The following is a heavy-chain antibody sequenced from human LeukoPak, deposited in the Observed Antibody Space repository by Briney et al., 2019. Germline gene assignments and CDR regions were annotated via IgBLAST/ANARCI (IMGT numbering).Heavy chain of an antibody. CDR1: GGSISSYY. V-gene: IGHV4-59*01. CDR2: IYSSGNT. J-gene: IGHJ4*02. CDR3: ARVPAYCGGGSCYGRWVDY. Sequence: PSETLSLTCTVSGGSISSYYWSWIRQPPGKGLEWIGYIYSSGNTNYNPSLKSRVTISIDPSKNQFSLKLSSVTAADTAVYYCARVPAYCGGGSCYGRWVDYWGQGTLVTVST. D-gene: IGHD2-15*01.